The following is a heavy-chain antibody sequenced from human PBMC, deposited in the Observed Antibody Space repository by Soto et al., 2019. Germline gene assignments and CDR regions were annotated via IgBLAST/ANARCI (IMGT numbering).Heavy chain of an antibody. CDR1: GYSFTSYW. J-gene: IGHJ6*02. CDR2: IYPGDSDT. CDR3: VRREYSSSSWYYGMDV. Sequence: GESLKISCKGSGYSFTSYWIGWVRQMPGKGLEWMGIIYPGDSDTRYSPSFQGQVTISADKSISTAYLQWSSLKASDTAMYYCVRREYSSSSWYYGMDVWGQGTTVTVYS. D-gene: IGHD6-6*01. V-gene: IGHV5-51*01.